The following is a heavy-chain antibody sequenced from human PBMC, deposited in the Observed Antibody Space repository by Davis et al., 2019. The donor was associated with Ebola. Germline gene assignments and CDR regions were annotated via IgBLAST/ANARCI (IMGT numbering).Heavy chain of an antibody. Sequence: GESLKISCAASGFTFSSYAMHWVRQAPGKGLEWVAVISYDGSNKYYADSVKGRFTISRDNAKNSLYLQMNSLRAEDTAVYYCARDLDCDTWGQGTLVTVSS. V-gene: IGHV3-30-3*01. CDR1: GFTFSSYA. CDR2: ISYDGSNK. CDR3: ARDLDCDT. D-gene: IGHD2/OR15-2a*01. J-gene: IGHJ4*02.